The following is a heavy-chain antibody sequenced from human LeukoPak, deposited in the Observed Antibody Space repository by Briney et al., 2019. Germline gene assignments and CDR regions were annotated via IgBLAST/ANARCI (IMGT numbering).Heavy chain of an antibody. Sequence: GRSLRLSCAASGFTFSSYAMHWVRQAPGKGLEGVAVISYDGSNKYYADSVKGRFTISRDNSKNTLYLQMNSLRAEDTAVYYCAKDRSPRGGYYFDYWGQGTLVTVPS. CDR2: ISYDGSNK. CDR3: AKDRSPRGGYYFDY. J-gene: IGHJ4*02. V-gene: IGHV3-30*04. D-gene: IGHD6-25*01. CDR1: GFTFSSYA.